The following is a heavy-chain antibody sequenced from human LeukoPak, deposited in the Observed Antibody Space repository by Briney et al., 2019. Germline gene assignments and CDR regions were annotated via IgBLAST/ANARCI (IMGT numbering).Heavy chain of an antibody. CDR1: GFTFSNYA. Sequence: PGGSLRLSCAASGFTFSNYAMSWVRQAPGKGLVWVSRINIDGRSISYADSVKGRLTISRDNAKNTLYLQMNSLRAEDTAVYYCARVPATGTAFDDWGQGTLVTVSS. D-gene: IGHD6-13*01. J-gene: IGHJ4*02. CDR2: INIDGRSI. V-gene: IGHV3-74*01. CDR3: ARVPATGTAFDD.